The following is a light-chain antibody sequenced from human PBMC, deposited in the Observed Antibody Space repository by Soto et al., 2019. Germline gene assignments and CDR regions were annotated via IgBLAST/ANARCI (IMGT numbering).Light chain of an antibody. CDR1: SSDVGDYNY. CDR2: DVT. Sequence: QSALTQPASVSGSPGRSITISCTGTSSDVGDYNYVSWYQQHPGKVPRLMIYDVTYRPSGVSNRFSASKSGNTASLTISGLQAEDEADYYCSSYTSSSPVVFGGGTNLTVL. V-gene: IGLV2-14*01. CDR3: SSYTSSSPVV. J-gene: IGLJ2*01.